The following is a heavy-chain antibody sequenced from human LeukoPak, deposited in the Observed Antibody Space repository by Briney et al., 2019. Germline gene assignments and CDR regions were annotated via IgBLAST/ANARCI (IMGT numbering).Heavy chain of an antibody. CDR2: IIPILGIA. CDR1: GGTFSSYA. Sequence: GASVKVSCKASGGTFSSYAISWVRQAPGQGLEWMGRIIPILGIANYAQKFQGRVTITADKSTSTAYMELSSLRSEDTAVYYCARGDDGFESTTLDYWGQGTLVTVSS. CDR3: ARGDDGFESTTLDY. D-gene: IGHD4-17*01. J-gene: IGHJ4*02. V-gene: IGHV1-69*04.